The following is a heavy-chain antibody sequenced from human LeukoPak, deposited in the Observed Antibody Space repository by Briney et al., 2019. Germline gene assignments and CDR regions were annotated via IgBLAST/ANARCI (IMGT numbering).Heavy chain of an antibody. Sequence: GGSLRLSCAASGFTFSSYGMSWVRQASGKGLEWVGRIRSKANSYATAYAASVKGRFTISRDDSKNTAYLQMNSLKTEDTAVYYCTRGPLNQWLVSLDYWGQGTLVTVSS. J-gene: IGHJ4*02. CDR1: GFTFSSYG. D-gene: IGHD6-19*01. V-gene: IGHV3-73*01. CDR2: IRSKANSYAT. CDR3: TRGPLNQWLVSLDY.